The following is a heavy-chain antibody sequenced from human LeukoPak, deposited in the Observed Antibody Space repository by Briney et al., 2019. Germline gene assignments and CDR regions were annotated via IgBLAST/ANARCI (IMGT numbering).Heavy chain of an antibody. Sequence: SETLSLTCTVSGGSISSYYWSWIRQPPGKGLEWIGYIYYSGSTNYNPSLKSRVTISVDTSKNQFSLKLSSVTAADTAVYYCARHPRPNDYGDYEHFYYGMDVWGQGTTVTVSS. V-gene: IGHV4-59*08. D-gene: IGHD4-17*01. CDR2: IYYSGST. CDR1: GGSISSYY. J-gene: IGHJ6*02. CDR3: ARHPRPNDYGDYEHFYYGMDV.